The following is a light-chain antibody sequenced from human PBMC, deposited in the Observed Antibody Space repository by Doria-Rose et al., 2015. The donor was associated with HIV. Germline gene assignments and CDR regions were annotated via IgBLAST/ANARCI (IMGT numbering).Light chain of an antibody. V-gene: IGKV3-20*01. Sequence: IVLTQSPGTLSLSPGERATLSCRASQSFSSTYLAWYQQKPGQAPSLLIYDGSTRATGIPDRFSASGSGTDFTLTINRLEPEDFALYYSHQYGTSWTFGQGTKVEI. CDR3: HQYGTSWT. CDR1: QSFSSTY. J-gene: IGKJ1*01. CDR2: DGS.